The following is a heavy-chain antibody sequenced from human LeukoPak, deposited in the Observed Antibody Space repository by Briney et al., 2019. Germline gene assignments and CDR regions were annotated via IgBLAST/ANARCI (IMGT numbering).Heavy chain of an antibody. CDR2: IAPPGDT. Sequence: GSLRLSCAASGFTFSSYDMHWGRQAAGKGLELVSAIAPPGDTYYPGSVKSRFTLSSDNAKNSLYLKMHSLRAGDRAVYYCASGYPPRDWGQGTLVTVSS. J-gene: IGHJ4*02. CDR3: ASGYPPRD. V-gene: IGHV3-13*01. D-gene: IGHD3-16*02. CDR1: GFTFSSYD.